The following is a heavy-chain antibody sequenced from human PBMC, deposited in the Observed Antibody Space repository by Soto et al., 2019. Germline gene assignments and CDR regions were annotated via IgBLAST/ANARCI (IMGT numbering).Heavy chain of an antibody. D-gene: IGHD3-16*02. V-gene: IGHV3-23*01. CDR2: ISGSGGST. Sequence: GGSLRLSCAASGFTFSSYAMSWVRQAPGKGLEWVSAISGSGGSTYYTDSVKGRFTISRDNSKNTLYLQMNSLRAEDTAVYYCAKSSLRPLPTPQDYWGQGTLVTVSS. CDR3: AKSSLRPLPTPQDY. J-gene: IGHJ4*02. CDR1: GFTFSSYA.